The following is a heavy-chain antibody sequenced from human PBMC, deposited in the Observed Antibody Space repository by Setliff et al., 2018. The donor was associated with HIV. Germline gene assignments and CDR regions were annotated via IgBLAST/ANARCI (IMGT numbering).Heavy chain of an antibody. V-gene: IGHV1-69*13. CDR1: GGTFENYA. D-gene: IGHD2-21*01. CDR3: ARLIPSAYFGPRQDAFDV. J-gene: IGHJ3*01. Sequence: VKVSCKASGGTFENYAISWVRQAPGQGLEWMGKIIPIFDTTIYAEEFQGRITISADKSTATAYLELNSLRSEDSAIYYCARLIPSAYFGPRQDAFDVWGQGARVTVSS. CDR2: IIPIFDTT.